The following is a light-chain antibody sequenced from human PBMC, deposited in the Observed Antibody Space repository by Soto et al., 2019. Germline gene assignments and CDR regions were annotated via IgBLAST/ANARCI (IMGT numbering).Light chain of an antibody. CDR3: QQFGNSLYT. CDR1: QSVSSSY. J-gene: IGKJ2*01. V-gene: IGKV3-20*01. Sequence: EIVLTQPPGTLSLSPGERATLSCRASQSVSSSYLAWYQQKPGQAPRLLMYATSTRAAGIPDRFRGSGSGTDFTLTISRLEPEDFAVYFCQQFGNSLYTFGQGTRLEIK. CDR2: ATS.